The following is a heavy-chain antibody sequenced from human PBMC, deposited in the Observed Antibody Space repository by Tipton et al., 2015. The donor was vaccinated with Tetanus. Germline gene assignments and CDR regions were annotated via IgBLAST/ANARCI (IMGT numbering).Heavy chain of an antibody. CDR3: ARDQGGGRVVRLNWFAP. D-gene: IGHD6-6*01. CDR1: GGSINSGGYF. Sequence: TLSLTCSVSGGSINSGGYFWNWIRQQPGKGPEWIGYIYYSGDTFYNPSLKSRVTISVDTSKNQFSLNLRSVTAADTAVYYCARDQGGGRVVRLNWFAPWGQGTLVTVSS. J-gene: IGHJ5*02. CDR2: IYYSGDT. V-gene: IGHV4-31*03.